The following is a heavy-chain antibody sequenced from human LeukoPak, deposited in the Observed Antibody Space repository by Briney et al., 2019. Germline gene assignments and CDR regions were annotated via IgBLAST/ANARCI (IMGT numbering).Heavy chain of an antibody. V-gene: IGHV4-30-2*01. CDR2: IHLSGST. J-gene: IGHJ6*01. Sequence: SQTLSLTCAVSGGSIGSGVYCLSWVRQPPGKGLEWIGYIHLSGSTFYNPPLMSRVTISIDRPKNQYSLKLTSVTAADTAVYYCARAAFLGSGGPAGRMDVWGQGTTVTVSS. D-gene: IGHD3-10*01. CDR3: ARAAFLGSGGPAGRMDV. CDR1: GGSIGSGVYC.